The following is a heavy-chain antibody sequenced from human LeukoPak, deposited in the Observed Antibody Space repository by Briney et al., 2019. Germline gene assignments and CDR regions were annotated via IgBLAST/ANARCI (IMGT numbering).Heavy chain of an antibody. CDR3: ANPDSSGFYFSIRFDF. CDR2: TSGSGDST. J-gene: IGHJ4*02. Sequence: GGPLRLSCTASGFTFSSYAMSWVRQAPGKGLEWVSTTSGSGDSTYYADSVKGRFTVSRDNSKNTLYLQMNSLRAEDTAVYFCANPDSSGFYFSIRFDFWGQGTLVTVSS. D-gene: IGHD3-22*01. V-gene: IGHV3-23*01. CDR1: GFTFSSYA.